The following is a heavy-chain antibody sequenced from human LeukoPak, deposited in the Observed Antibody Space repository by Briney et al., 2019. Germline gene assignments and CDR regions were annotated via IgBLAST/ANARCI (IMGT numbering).Heavy chain of an antibody. V-gene: IGHV3-23*01. Sequence: GGSLRLSCAASGFTFSSYAMSWVRQAPGKGLEWVSAISGCGGGTYYADSVKGRFTISRDNSKNTLYLQMNSLRAEDTAVYYCATGLLNSWVDYWGQGTLVTVSS. CDR1: GFTFSSYA. CDR3: ATGLLNSWVDY. D-gene: IGHD4-23*01. J-gene: IGHJ4*02. CDR2: ISGCGGGT.